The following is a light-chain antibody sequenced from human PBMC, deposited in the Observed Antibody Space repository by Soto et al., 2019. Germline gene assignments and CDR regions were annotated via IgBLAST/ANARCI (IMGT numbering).Light chain of an antibody. CDR2: DAS. CDR1: QDISNH. V-gene: IGKV1-33*01. J-gene: IGKJ3*01. CDR3: QKHDGVPL. Sequence: DIQLTQSPSSLSASVGDRVTITCQASQDISNHLNWYQQKPGKAPNLLIYDASDLETGVPSRFSGGGSGTFFSFTINSLQPEDIATYDRQKHDGVPLFGPGTKVEIK.